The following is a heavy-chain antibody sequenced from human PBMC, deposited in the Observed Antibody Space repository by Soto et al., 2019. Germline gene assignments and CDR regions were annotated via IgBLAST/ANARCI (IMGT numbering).Heavy chain of an antibody. V-gene: IGHV4-59*07. D-gene: IGHD3-9*01. CDR1: GPSITSYY. J-gene: IGHJ3*02. CDR3: ARALILTGYYIHDAFDI. CDR2: IYYSGST. Sequence: SDTLSLTCHLSGPSITSYYCRCITSPPGKGLEWIGYIYYSGSTNYNPSLKSRVTISVDTSKNQFSLKLSSVTAADTAVYYCARALILTGYYIHDAFDIWGQGTMVT.